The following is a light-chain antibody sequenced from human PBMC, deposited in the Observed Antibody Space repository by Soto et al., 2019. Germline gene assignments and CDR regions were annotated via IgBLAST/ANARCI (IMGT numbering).Light chain of an antibody. CDR3: QQRSNWPIT. CDR2: DAS. V-gene: IGKV3-11*01. Sequence: EIILTQSPATLSLSPGERATLSCRASQSVYSYLAWYQQRPGQAPRLLIYDASNRATGIPARFSGSGSGTYFTLTISSLEPEDFAVYYCQQRSNWPITFGQGTRLDIK. CDR1: QSVYSY. J-gene: IGKJ5*01.